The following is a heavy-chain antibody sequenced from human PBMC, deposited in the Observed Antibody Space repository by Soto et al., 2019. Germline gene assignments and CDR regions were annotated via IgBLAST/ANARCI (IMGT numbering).Heavy chain of an antibody. CDR3: ARDGVAAAGTDVYYYYMDV. D-gene: IGHD6-13*01. V-gene: IGHV3-21*01. Sequence: GGSLRLSCAASGFTFSSYSMNWVRQAPGKGLEWVSSISSSSSYIYYADSVKGRFTISRDNAKNSLYLQMNSLRAEDTAVYYCARDGVAAAGTDVYYYYMDVWGKGTTVTVSS. J-gene: IGHJ6*03. CDR1: GFTFSSYS. CDR2: ISSSSSYI.